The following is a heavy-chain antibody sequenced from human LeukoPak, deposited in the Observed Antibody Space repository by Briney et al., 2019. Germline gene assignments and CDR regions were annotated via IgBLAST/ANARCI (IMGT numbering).Heavy chain of an antibody. D-gene: IGHD3-10*01. CDR3: ARRHYYGLLPQY. CDR1: GFTFGDYP. CDR2: IRSKAYGGTT. V-gene: IGHV3-49*03. Sequence: GGSLRLSCTASGFTFGDYPMSWFRQAPGKGLEWVGFIRSKAYGGTTEYAASVKGRFTISRDDSKSIAYLQMNSLKTEDTAVYYCARRHYYGLLPQYWGQGTLVTVSS. J-gene: IGHJ1*01.